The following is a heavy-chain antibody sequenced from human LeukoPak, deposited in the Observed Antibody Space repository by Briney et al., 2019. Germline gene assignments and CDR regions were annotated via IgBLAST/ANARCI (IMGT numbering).Heavy chain of an antibody. CDR2: ISYDGSNK. CDR1: GVTFSSYA. D-gene: IGHD6-13*01. CDR3: ARAKYSSSWFDP. J-gene: IGHJ5*02. Sequence: GRSLRLSCAASGVTFSSYAMHWVRQAPGKGLEWVAVISYDGSNKYYADSVKGRFTISRDNSKNTLYLQMNSLRAEDTAVYYCARAKYSSSWFDPWGQGTLVTVSS. V-gene: IGHV3-30*04.